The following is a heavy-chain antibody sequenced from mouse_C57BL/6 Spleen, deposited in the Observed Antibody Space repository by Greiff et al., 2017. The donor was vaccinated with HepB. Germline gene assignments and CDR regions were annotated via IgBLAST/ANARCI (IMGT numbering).Heavy chain of an antibody. CDR3: ARNLWYFDV. J-gene: IGHJ1*03. CDR1: GYAFSSSW. CDR2: IYPGDGDT. V-gene: IGHV1-82*01. Sequence: VQLQQSGPELVKPGASVKISCKASGYAFSSSWMNWVKQRPGKGLEWIGRIYPGDGDTNYNGKFKGKATLTADKSSSTAYMQLSSLTSEDSAVYFCARNLWYFDVWGTGTTVTVSS.